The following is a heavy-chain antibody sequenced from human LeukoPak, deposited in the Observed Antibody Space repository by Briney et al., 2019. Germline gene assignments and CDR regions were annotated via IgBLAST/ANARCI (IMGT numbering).Heavy chain of an antibody. D-gene: IGHD6-13*01. CDR2: IGYDGSNK. Sequence: GGSLRLSCAASGFTFSSYGMHWVRQAPGKGLEWMAFIGYDGSNKYYADSVKGRFTISRDNSKNTLYLQMNSLRAEDTAVYYCARWSEGSSSWPRDFDYWGQGTLVTVSS. CDR3: ARWSEGSSSWPRDFDY. CDR1: GFTFSSYG. J-gene: IGHJ4*02. V-gene: IGHV3-30*02.